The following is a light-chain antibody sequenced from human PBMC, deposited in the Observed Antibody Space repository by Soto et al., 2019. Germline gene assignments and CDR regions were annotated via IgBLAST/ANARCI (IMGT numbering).Light chain of an antibody. CDR1: QSISNR. Sequence: IPMGQSPFSMAACGGGGVIFTFAASQSISNRLAWYQQKPGKVPKLLIYAASSLQSGVPSRFSGSGSGTDFTLTISSLQPEDFATYYCQQSYSYLPITFGQGTRLEIK. J-gene: IGKJ5*01. V-gene: IGKV1-5*01. CDR3: QQSYSYLPIT. CDR2: AAS.